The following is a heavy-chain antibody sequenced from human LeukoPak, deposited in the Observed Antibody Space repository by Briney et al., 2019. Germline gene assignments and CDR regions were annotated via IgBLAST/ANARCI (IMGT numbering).Heavy chain of an antibody. D-gene: IGHD6-13*01. CDR1: GDSLSSSY. J-gene: IGHJ4*02. CDR2: IYYTGTT. V-gene: IGHV4-59*08. Sequence: SKTLSLTCTVSGDSLSSSYWTWTRQPPGKGLEWIAYIYYTGTTRYNPSLNSRVTISVDTSKSQFSLRLNSVTAADTAVYYCARLGRLSSSWLYYFDYWGQGTLVTVSS. CDR3: ARLGRLSSSWLYYFDY.